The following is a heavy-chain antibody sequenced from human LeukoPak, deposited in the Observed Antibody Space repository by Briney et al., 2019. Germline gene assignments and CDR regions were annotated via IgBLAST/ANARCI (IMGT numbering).Heavy chain of an antibody. Sequence: SETLSLTCTVSGGSISSYYWSWIRQPPGKGLEWIGYIYYSGSTNYNPSLKSRVTISVDTSKNQFSLKLSSVTAADTAVYYCARDLGGSGYSYGFSDYWGQGTLVTVSS. CDR2: IYYSGST. CDR3: ARDLGGSGYSYGFSDY. D-gene: IGHD5-18*01. CDR1: GGSISSYY. V-gene: IGHV4-59*01. J-gene: IGHJ4*02.